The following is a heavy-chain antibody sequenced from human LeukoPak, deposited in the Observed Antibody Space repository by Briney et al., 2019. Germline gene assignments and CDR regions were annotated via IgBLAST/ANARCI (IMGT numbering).Heavy chain of an antibody. CDR1: GGSFSNYF. D-gene: IGHD3-22*01. Sequence: SETLSLTCTVSGGSFSNYFRGWIRQPPGRGLEWIGYVHNSGSTTYNPSLKSRGTIVLDTSRNQFSLRLSSVTAADTAVYYCATTINYYDSSGHYYNWFDPRGQGTLVTVSS. V-gene: IGHV4-59*03. CDR3: ATTINYYDSSGHYYNWFDP. CDR2: VHNSGST. J-gene: IGHJ5*02.